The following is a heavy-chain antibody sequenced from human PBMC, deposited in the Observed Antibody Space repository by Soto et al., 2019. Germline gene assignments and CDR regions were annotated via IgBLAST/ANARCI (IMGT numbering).Heavy chain of an antibody. D-gene: IGHD3-16*01. V-gene: IGHV2-5*01. CDR3: AHIQHYDYVWGSYSPDINFDY. CDR1: GFSLSTSGVG. Sequence: SGPTLVNPTQTLTLTCTFSGFSLSTSGVGVGWIRQPPGKALEWLALIYWNDDKRYSPSLKSRLTITKDTSKNQVVLTMTNMDPVDTATYYCAHIQHYDYVWGSYSPDINFDYWGQGTLVTVSS. J-gene: IGHJ4*02. CDR2: IYWNDDK.